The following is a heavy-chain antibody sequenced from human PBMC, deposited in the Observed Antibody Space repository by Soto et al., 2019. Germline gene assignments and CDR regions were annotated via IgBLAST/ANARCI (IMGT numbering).Heavy chain of an antibody. CDR1: GGSISSYY. Sequence: SETLSLTCTVSGGSISSYYWSWIRQPPGKGLEWIGYIYYSGSTNYNPSLKSRVTISVDTSKNQFSLKLSSVTAADTAVYYCARDTGSSSWGYYYYYMDVWGKGTTVTVSS. V-gene: IGHV4-59*01. J-gene: IGHJ6*03. D-gene: IGHD6-13*01. CDR2: IYYSGST. CDR3: ARDTGSSSWGYYYYYMDV.